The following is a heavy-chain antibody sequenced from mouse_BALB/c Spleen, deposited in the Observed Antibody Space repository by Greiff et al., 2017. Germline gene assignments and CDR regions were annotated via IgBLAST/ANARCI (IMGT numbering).Heavy chain of an antibody. D-gene: IGHD1-2*01. CDR2: INSNGGST. Sequence: EVQVVESGGGLVQPGGSLKLSCAASGFTFSSYGMSWVRQTPDKRLELVATINSNGGSTYYPDSVKGRFTISRDNAKNTLYLQMSSLKSEDTAMYYCARGLTTARFDYWGQGTTLTVSS. CDR1: GFTFSSYG. J-gene: IGHJ2*01. CDR3: ARGLTTARFDY. V-gene: IGHV5-6-3*01.